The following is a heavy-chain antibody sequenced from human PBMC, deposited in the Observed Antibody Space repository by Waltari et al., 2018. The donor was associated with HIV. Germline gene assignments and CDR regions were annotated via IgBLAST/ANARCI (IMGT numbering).Heavy chain of an antibody. Sequence: EVQLVESGGVVVQPGGSLRLSCDASGFTFDDYTRHWVRQAPGKGLEWVSLISWDGGSTYYADSVKGRFTISRDNSKNSLYLQMNSLRTEDTALYYCAKDIGGYDSFYYYYGMDVWGQGTTVTVSS. CDR3: AKDIGGYDSFYYYYGMDV. D-gene: IGHD5-12*01. V-gene: IGHV3-43*01. CDR2: ISWDGGST. CDR1: GFTFDDYT. J-gene: IGHJ6*02.